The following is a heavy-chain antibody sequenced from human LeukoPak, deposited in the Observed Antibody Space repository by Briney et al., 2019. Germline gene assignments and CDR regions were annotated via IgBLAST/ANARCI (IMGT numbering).Heavy chain of an antibody. Sequence: PSQTLSLTCAVSGGSVSSGGYYWGWIRQPPGKGLEWIGSIYYSGSTYYNPSLKSRVTISVDTSKNQFSLKLSSVTAADTAVYYCARGSGGWYFWGQGTLVTVSS. V-gene: IGHV4-39*01. CDR3: ARGSGGWYF. CDR2: IYYSGST. J-gene: IGHJ4*02. CDR1: GGSVSSGGYY. D-gene: IGHD6-19*01.